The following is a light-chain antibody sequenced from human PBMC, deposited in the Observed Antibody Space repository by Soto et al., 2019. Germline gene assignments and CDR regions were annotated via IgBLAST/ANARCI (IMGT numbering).Light chain of an antibody. Sequence: DIQMTQSPSTLSASVGDRVTITCRASQSIIMWLAWYQQKPGKAPNLLIYKASNLQSGVPSRFSGSGSGTEFTLTISSLQSDDFATYYCQQYNSYWTFGQGTKVELK. CDR3: QQYNSYWT. CDR1: QSIIMW. CDR2: KAS. V-gene: IGKV1-5*03. J-gene: IGKJ1*01.